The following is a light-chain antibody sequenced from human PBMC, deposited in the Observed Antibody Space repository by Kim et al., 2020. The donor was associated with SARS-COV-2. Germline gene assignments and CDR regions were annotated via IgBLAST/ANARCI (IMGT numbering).Light chain of an antibody. CDR1: QGIGNN. CDR2: VAS. Sequence: ASVGDRVTITCRGSQGIGNNLDWCQHKPGKAPKRLIYVASSLQTGVPSRFRGSGSGTEFTLTISSLQPEDFATYYCLQHDTYPHTFGQGTKVDIK. V-gene: IGKV1-17*01. CDR3: LQHDTYPHT. J-gene: IGKJ1*01.